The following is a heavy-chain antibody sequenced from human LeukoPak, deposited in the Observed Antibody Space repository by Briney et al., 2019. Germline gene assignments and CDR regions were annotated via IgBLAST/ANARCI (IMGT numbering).Heavy chain of an antibody. V-gene: IGHV3-48*01. D-gene: IGHD6-6*01. CDR2: ISSSSSNM. CDR1: GFTFSTYS. J-gene: IGHJ4*02. CDR3: ARGYSSSSGRSFDY. Sequence: PEGSLRLSCAASGFTFSTYSMNWVRQAPGKGLEWVSYISSSSSNMYYADSVKGRFTISRDNAKNSLYLQMNSLRAEDTAVYYCARGYSSSSGRSFDYWGQGTLVTVSS.